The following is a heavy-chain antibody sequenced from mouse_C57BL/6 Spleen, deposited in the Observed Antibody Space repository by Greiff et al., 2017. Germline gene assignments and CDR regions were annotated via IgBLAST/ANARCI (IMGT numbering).Heavy chain of an antibody. Sequence: VQLKESGTVLARPGASVKMSCTTSGYTFTSYWMHWVKQRPGPGLEWIGAIYPGNSDTSYNQKFKGKATLTAVTSASTAYMELSSLTNEDSAVYYCTAGFAYWGQGTLVTVSA. CDR1: GYTFTSYW. V-gene: IGHV1-5*01. J-gene: IGHJ3*01. CDR3: TAGFAY. CDR2: IYPGNSDT.